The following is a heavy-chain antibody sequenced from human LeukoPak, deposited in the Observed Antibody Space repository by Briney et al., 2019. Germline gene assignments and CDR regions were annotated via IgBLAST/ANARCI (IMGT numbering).Heavy chain of an antibody. Sequence: PGGSLRLSCAAYGFTFSNYAMNWVRQAPGKGLEWVSYISSSSTVIYYADSVKGRFNINRDNGKSSLYLQLSSLRAEDTAVYYCARDSRQQLPNWGQGTLVTVSS. CDR2: ISSSSTVI. D-gene: IGHD6-13*01. CDR3: ARDSRQQLPN. J-gene: IGHJ4*02. V-gene: IGHV3-48*01. CDR1: GFTFSNYA.